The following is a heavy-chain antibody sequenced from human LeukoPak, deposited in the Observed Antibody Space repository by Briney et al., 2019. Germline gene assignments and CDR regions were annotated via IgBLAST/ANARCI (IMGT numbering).Heavy chain of an antibody. J-gene: IGHJ3*02. CDR2: IKSDGSST. V-gene: IGHV3-74*01. CDR1: GFTFSNYW. CDR3: TRTGYNYASGAFDI. D-gene: IGHD3-10*01. Sequence: TGGSLRLSCAASGFTFSNYWMHWVRQAPGKGLVWVSHIKSDGSSTNYADSVKGRFTISRDNAKNTLYLQMNSLRAEDTAVFYCTRTGYNYASGAFDIWGQGTMVTVSS.